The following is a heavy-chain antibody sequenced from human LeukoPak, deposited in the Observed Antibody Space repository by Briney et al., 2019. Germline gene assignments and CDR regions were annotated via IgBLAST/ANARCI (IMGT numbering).Heavy chain of an antibody. Sequence: ASVKVSSKVSGYTPTELSMHCVRQAPGKGLEWMGGFDPEDGETIYAQKFQGRVTMTEDTSTDTAYMELSSLRSEDTALYYCATLTIFGDLVDYWGQGTLVTVSS. D-gene: IGHD3-3*01. V-gene: IGHV1-24*01. CDR3: ATLTIFGDLVDY. CDR1: GYTPTELS. CDR2: FDPEDGET. J-gene: IGHJ4*02.